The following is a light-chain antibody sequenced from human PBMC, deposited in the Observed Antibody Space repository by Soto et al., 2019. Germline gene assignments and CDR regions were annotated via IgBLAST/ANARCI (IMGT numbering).Light chain of an antibody. CDR1: QSPVYGDGNTY. J-gene: IGKJ2*01. CDR2: KVS. V-gene: IGKV2-30*01. Sequence: DVVLTQSPLSLTVTVGQPASISCRSSQSPVYGDGNTYLNWFLQRPGQSPRRLIYKVSDRDSGVPDRFRGSGSGTDFTLKISRVEAEDVGVYFCMKGSRWPYTFGQGTKLEIK. CDR3: MKGSRWPYT.